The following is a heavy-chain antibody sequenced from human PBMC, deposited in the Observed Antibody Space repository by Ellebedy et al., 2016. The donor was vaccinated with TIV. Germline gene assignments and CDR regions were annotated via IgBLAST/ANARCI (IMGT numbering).Heavy chain of an antibody. CDR3: AGRGDSDFDS. D-gene: IGHD4-17*01. J-gene: IGHJ4*02. CDR2: IHPSDSDT. V-gene: IGHV5-10-1*01. Sequence: GESLKISCKISGYNFSNNWISWVRQKPGKGLEWMGRIHPSDSDTDYRPSFRGHVTMSVDKSISFAFLHWSSLQASDTAMYYCAGRGDSDFDSWGQGTGVTVSP. CDR1: GYNFSNNW.